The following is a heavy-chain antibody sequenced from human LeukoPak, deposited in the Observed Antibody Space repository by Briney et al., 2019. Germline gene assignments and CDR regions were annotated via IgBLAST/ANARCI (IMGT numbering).Heavy chain of an antibody. CDR1: GFTFSSYS. Sequence: GGSLRLSCAASGFTFSSYSMNWVRQASGKGLEWVSYISSSSSTIYYANSVKGRFTISRDNAKNSLYLQMNSLRAEDTAVYYCARDYYNSSGYYHFGGNYWGQGTLVTVSS. CDR3: ARDYYNSSGYYHFGGNY. CDR2: ISSSSSTI. J-gene: IGHJ4*02. D-gene: IGHD3-22*01. V-gene: IGHV3-48*01.